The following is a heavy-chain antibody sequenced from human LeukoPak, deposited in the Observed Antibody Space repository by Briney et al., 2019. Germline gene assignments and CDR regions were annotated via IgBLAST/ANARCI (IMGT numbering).Heavy chain of an antibody. D-gene: IGHD3-16*01. CDR3: ARINMITFGGVNIDY. J-gene: IGHJ4*02. CDR2: IDWDDDK. Sequence: ASGPALVKPTQTLTLTCTFSGFSLSTSGMCVSWIRQPPGKALEWLARIDWDDDKYYSTSLKTRLTISKDTSKNQVVLTMTNMDPVDTATYYCARINMITFGGVNIDYWGQGTLVTVSS. V-gene: IGHV2-70*11. CDR1: GFSLSTSGMC.